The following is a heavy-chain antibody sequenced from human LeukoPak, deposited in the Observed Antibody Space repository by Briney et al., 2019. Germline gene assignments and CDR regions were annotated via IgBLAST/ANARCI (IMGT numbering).Heavy chain of an antibody. CDR1: GYTFTSYD. CDR3: ARGKRQRYSYGPNYYYGMDV. D-gene: IGHD5-18*01. V-gene: IGHV1-8*01. Sequence: ASVKVSCKASGYTFTSYDINWVRQATGQGLEWMGWMNPNSGNTGYAQKFQGRITMTRNTSISTAYMELSSLRSEDTAVYYCARGKRQRYSYGPNYYYGMDVWGQGTTVTVSS. J-gene: IGHJ6*02. CDR2: MNPNSGNT.